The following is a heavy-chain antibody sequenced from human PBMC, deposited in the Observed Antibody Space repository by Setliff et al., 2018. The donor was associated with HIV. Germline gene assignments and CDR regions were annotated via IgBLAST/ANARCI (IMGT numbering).Heavy chain of an antibody. CDR3: ARGGATGYYYYYMDV. CDR1: GGTFSRYG. D-gene: IGHD1-26*01. J-gene: IGHJ6*03. V-gene: IGHV1-69*05. CDR2: IIPIFGTL. Sequence: SVKVSCKASGGTFSRYGISWVRQAPGQGLEWMGGIIPIFGTLNYAQKFQGRVTITTDESTSTAYMDLSSLRSEDTALYYCARGGATGYYYYYMDVWGKGTTVTVSS.